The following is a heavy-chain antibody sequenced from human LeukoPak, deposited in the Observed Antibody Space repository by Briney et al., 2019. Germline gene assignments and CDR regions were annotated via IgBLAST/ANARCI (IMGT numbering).Heavy chain of an antibody. CDR1: GFTFSSYN. J-gene: IGHJ1*01. V-gene: IGHV3-21*01. D-gene: IGHD3-16*02. CDR3: ASAQGGVILTDYFHH. Sequence: GGALRLSCAASGFTFSSYNMNWVRQAPGKGLEWVSSISSSGNYIYYADSLKGRFTISRDNANNSLHLQMNSLRADDTAVYFCASAQGGVILTDYFHHWGQGTLVTVSS. CDR2: ISSSGNYI.